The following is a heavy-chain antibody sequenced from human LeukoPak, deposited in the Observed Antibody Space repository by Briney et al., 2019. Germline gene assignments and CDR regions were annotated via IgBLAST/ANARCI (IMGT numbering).Heavy chain of an antibody. D-gene: IGHD6-13*01. J-gene: IGHJ4*02. CDR2: ISWNSGSI. CDR3: AKDMGYSSSLDY. Sequence: GGSLRLSCAASGFTFDDYAMHWVRQAPGKGLEWVSGISWNSGSIGYADSVKDRFTISRDNAKNSLYLQMNSLRAEDTALYYCAKDMGYSSSLDYWGQGTLVTVSS. V-gene: IGHV3-9*01. CDR1: GFTFDDYA.